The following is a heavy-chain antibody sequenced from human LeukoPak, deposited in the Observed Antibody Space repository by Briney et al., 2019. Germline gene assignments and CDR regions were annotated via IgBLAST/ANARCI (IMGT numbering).Heavy chain of an antibody. CDR1: AYTFSAYF. CDR3: ARIMEYYDFTPRGFDI. J-gene: IGHJ3*02. D-gene: IGHD3/OR15-3a*01. CDR2: INPNSGDT. Sequence: ASVKVSCKASAYTFSAYFVHWVRQAPGQGLEWMGRINPNSGDTSFAQKFQDRVTMNRDTSITTAYMELSRLTSDDTAIYYCARIMEYYDFTPRGFDIWGQGTMVAVSS. V-gene: IGHV1-2*06.